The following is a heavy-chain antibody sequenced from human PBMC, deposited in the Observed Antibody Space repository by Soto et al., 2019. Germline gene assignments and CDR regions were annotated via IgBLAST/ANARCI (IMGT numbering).Heavy chain of an antibody. CDR3: ASSGKGRYRDYS. J-gene: IGHJ4*02. CDR2: INSDGSST. D-gene: IGHD4-17*01. CDR1: GFTFSNYW. Sequence: EAHLVEFGGGLVQPGGSLRLSCAASGFTFSNYWIHWVRQAPGKGLVWVSRINSDGSSTNYADSVKGRFTISRDNGKNTVYPQMKSLRAEGTGMFYCASSGKGRYRDYSWCQGTLVSVSP. V-gene: IGHV3-74*01.